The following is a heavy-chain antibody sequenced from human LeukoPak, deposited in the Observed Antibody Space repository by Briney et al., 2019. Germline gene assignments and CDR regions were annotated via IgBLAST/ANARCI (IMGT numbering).Heavy chain of an antibody. CDR2: INPNSGGT. CDR3: ARVDYDSSGLEYYFDY. CDR1: GYTFTGYY. D-gene: IGHD3-22*01. J-gene: IGHJ4*02. Sequence: ASVKVSCKASGYTFTGYYMHWVRQAPGQGLEWMRWINPNSGGTNYAQKFQGRVTMTRDTSISTAYMELSRLRSDDTAVYYCARVDYDSSGLEYYFDYWGQGTLVTVSS. V-gene: IGHV1-2*02.